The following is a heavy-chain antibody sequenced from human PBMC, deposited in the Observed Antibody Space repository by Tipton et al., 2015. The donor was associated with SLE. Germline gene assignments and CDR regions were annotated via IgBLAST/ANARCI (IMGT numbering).Heavy chain of an antibody. Sequence: SLRLSCAASGFTFSSYGMHWVRQAPGKGLEWVAVIWSDGGNKYYPDSVKGRFTISRDNSENTLYLQVNSLRAEDTAVYYCARGAPTSQYYFDSWGRGTLVTVSS. CDR1: GFTFSSYG. V-gene: IGHV3-33*01. CDR3: ARGAPTSQYYFDS. J-gene: IGHJ4*02. CDR2: IWSDGGNK. D-gene: IGHD5-24*01.